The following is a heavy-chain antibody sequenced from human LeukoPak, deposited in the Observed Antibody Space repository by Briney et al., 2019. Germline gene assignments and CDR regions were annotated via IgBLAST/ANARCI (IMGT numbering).Heavy chain of an antibody. CDR2: ISYRANT. J-gene: IGHJ4*02. D-gene: IGHD2-15*01. V-gene: IGHV4-39*01. CDR1: GDSISSSSYY. CDR3: ARRQTPDY. Sequence: SETLSLTCTVSGDSISSSSYYWGWIRQPPGKGLEWIASISYRANTYYNPSLKSRVTISVDTSKNQFSLKLSSVTAADTAVYYCARRQTPDYWGQGTLVTVSS.